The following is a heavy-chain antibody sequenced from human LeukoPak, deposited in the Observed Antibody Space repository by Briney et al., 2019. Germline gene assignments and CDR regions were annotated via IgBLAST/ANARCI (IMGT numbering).Heavy chain of an antibody. V-gene: IGHV3-7*03. CDR2: IKQDGSEK. J-gene: IGHJ4*02. D-gene: IGHD6-13*01. CDR3: ARAGYSSSWYVFDY. CDR1: GFTFSSYW. Sequence: GGSLRLSCAASGFTFSSYWMSWVRQAPGKGLEWVANIKQDGSEKYYADSVKGRFTISRDNAKNSLYLQMNSLRAEDTAVYYCARAGYSSSWYVFDYWGQGTLVTVSS.